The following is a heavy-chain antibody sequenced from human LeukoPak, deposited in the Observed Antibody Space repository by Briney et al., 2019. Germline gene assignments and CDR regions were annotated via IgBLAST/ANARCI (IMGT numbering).Heavy chain of an antibody. CDR3: ARGRLDTRAWYAASY. D-gene: IGHD6-13*01. CDR1: GYTFTGYY. CDR2: MNPHSGNT. J-gene: IGHJ4*02. V-gene: IGHV1-8*02. Sequence: ASVKVSCKASGYTFTGYYMHWVRQAPGQGLEWMGWMNPHSGNTGYAQKFQGRVTMTTDTSISTAFMELSSLRSEDTAVYYCARGRLDTRAWYAASYWGQGTLVTVSS.